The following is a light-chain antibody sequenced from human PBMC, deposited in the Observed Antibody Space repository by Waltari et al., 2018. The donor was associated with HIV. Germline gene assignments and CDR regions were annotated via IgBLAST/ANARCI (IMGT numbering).Light chain of an antibody. V-gene: IGLV3-21*02. Sequence: SYVLPQPPSVSVAPGQTATMTCGGDNIGAKSVHWYQQKPGQAPVLVVYDDGDRPSEIPERFSGSNSGNTATLTIRRVEAGDEADYYCQVWDSSSDHVVFGGGTKVTVL. CDR1: NIGAKS. J-gene: IGLJ2*01. CDR3: QVWDSSSDHVV. CDR2: DDG.